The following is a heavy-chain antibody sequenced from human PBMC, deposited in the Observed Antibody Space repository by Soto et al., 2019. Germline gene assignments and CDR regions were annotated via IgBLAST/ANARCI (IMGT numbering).Heavy chain of an antibody. CDR3: AEGDGSSDYGMDV. CDR2: IYHSGST. V-gene: IGHV4-4*02. Sequence: QVQLQESGPGLVKPSGTLSLTCAVSGGSISSSNWWSWVRQPPGKGLEWIGEIYHSGSTNYNPSLKSRDTISVDESKNQFSLKLSSVTAADTAVYYCAEGDGSSDYGMDVWGQGTTVAVS. D-gene: IGHD2-21*02. J-gene: IGHJ6*02. CDR1: GGSISSSNW.